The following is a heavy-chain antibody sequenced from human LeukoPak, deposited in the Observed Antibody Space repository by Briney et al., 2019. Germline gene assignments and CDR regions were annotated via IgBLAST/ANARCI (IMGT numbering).Heavy chain of an antibody. D-gene: IGHD6-13*01. V-gene: IGHV3-23*01. CDR2: ISGSGGST. J-gene: IGHJ4*02. CDR3: AKDFSIIAAAGNDY. CDR1: GFTFSSYA. Sequence: GGSLRLSCAASGFTFSSYAMSWVRQAPGKGLEWVSAISGSGGSTYYADFVKGRFTISRDNSKNTLYLQMNSLRAEDTAVYYCAKDFSIIAAAGNDYWGQGTLVTVSS.